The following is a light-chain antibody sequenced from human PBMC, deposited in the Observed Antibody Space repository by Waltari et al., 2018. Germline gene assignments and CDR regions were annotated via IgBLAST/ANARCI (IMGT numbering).Light chain of an antibody. J-gene: IGKJ3*01. CDR3: QQYDNLPLT. CDR2: DAS. Sequence: DFQITQSPSSLSASVGDRVTITCQASQDISNYLKWYQQKPGKAPKLLIYDASNLETGVPSRFSGSGSGTDFTFTISCLQPEDIAIYYCQQYDNLPLTFGPGTKVNIK. V-gene: IGKV1-33*01. CDR1: QDISNY.